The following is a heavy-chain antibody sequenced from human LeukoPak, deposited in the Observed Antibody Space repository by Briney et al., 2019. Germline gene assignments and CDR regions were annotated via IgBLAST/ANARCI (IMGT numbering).Heavy chain of an antibody. CDR1: GYTFTGYY. J-gene: IGHJ4*02. D-gene: IGHD6-19*01. CDR3: ARGRSGWLQNFDY. V-gene: IGHV1-2*02. Sequence: GASVTVSCKASGYTFTGYYMHWVRQAPGQGLEWMGWINPNSGGTNYAHKFQGRVTLTRDTSISTAYMELSRLTSDDTAIYYCARGRSGWLQNFDYWGQGTLVTVSS. CDR2: INPNSGGT.